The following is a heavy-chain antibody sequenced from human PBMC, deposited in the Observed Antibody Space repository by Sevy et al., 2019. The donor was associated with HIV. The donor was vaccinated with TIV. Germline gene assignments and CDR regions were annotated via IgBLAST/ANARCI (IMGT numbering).Heavy chain of an antibody. Sequence: EGSLRLSCAASGFTFSSYSMNWVRQAPGKGLEWVSYISSSSSTIYYADSVKGRFTISRDNAKNSRYLQMNSLRDEDTAVYYCAREYYYDSSGRYVHYFDYWGQGTLVTVSS. V-gene: IGHV3-48*02. D-gene: IGHD3-22*01. CDR1: GFTFSSYS. J-gene: IGHJ4*02. CDR2: ISSSSSTI. CDR3: AREYYYDSSGRYVHYFDY.